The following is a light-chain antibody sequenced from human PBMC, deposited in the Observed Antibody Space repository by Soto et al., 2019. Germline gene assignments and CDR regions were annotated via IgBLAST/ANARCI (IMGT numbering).Light chain of an antibody. CDR3: TSYTSSSTIL. Sequence: QSALTQPASVSGSPGQSITISCTGTSSDVGGYNYVSWYQQHPGKAPKLMIYDVSNRPSRASNRFSGSKSGNTASLTISGLQAEYEADYYCTSYTSSSTILFGGGTQLTVL. V-gene: IGLV2-14*03. J-gene: IGLJ2*01. CDR2: DVS. CDR1: SSDVGGYNY.